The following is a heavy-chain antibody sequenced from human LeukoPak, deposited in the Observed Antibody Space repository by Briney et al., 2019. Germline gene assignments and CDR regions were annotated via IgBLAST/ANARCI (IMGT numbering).Heavy chain of an antibody. CDR2: IYTSGST. J-gene: IGHJ3*02. CDR3: AGPTHQWELNAFDI. CDR1: GGSISSGSYY. D-gene: IGHD1-26*01. Sequence: PSQTLSLTCTVSGGSISSGSYYWSWIRQPAGKGLEWIGRIYTSGSTNYNPSLKSRVTISVDTSKNQFSLKLSSVTAADTAVYYCAGPTHQWELNAFDIWGQGTMVTVSS. V-gene: IGHV4-61*02.